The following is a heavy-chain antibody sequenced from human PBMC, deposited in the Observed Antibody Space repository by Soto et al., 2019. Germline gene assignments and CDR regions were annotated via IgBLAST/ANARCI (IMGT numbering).Heavy chain of an antibody. D-gene: IGHD3-22*01. CDR3: ARPIFYDSSEYRDY. Sequence: EVQLVQSGAEVKKPGDSLKISCKASGYTFTKYWIGWVRQMPGKGPEWVGIIWPGDSDTRYSPSFQGQVTISVDKSISTAYLHWSSLKASDTAMYYCARPIFYDSSEYRDYWGQGTLVAVSS. V-gene: IGHV5-51*01. CDR2: IWPGDSDT. CDR1: GYTFTKYW. J-gene: IGHJ4*02.